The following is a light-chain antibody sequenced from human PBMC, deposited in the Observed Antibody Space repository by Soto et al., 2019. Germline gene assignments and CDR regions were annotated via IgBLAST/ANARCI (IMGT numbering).Light chain of an antibody. CDR3: QHVNEDPFFFI. CDR1: QGINSY. J-gene: IGKJ3*01. CDR2: GAS. Sequence: DIQLTQSPSFVSASVGDRVTITCRASQGINSYSAWYQQKPGKAPNLLIFGASTLHTGVPSRFSGSGSGTEFTLTINSLQPEDFATYYCQHVNEDPFFFIFGPGTSVDMK. V-gene: IGKV1-9*01.